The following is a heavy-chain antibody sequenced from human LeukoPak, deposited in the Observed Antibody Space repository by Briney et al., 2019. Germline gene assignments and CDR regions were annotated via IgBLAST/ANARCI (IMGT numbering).Heavy chain of an antibody. J-gene: IGHJ4*02. CDR3: AKDRGSSSWYIDY. V-gene: IGHV3-33*06. Sequence: PGGSLRLSCAASGFTFSSYGMHWVRQAPGKGLEWVAVIWYDGSNKYYADSVKGRFTISRDNSKNTLYLQMNGLRAEDTAVYYCAKDRGSSSWYIDYWGQGTLVTVSS. CDR1: GFTFSSYG. D-gene: IGHD6-13*01. CDR2: IWYDGSNK.